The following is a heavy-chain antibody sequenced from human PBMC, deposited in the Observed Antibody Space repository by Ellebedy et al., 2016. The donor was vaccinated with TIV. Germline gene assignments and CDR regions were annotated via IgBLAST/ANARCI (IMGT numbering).Heavy chain of an antibody. V-gene: IGHV3-23*01. D-gene: IGHD2-15*01. CDR1: GLTFSSYV. J-gene: IGHJ4*02. Sequence: GESLKISCAASGLTFSSYVMKWVRPAPGKGLGWVATISGSGGSTYYADSVKGRFTISRENSKNTLYLQMNSLRAEDTAIYYCVGDRYCSGGRCYWVDYWGQGILVTVSS. CDR3: VGDRYCSGGRCYWVDY. CDR2: ISGSGGST.